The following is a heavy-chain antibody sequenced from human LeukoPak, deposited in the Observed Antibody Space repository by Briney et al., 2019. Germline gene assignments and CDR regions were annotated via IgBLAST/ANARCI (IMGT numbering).Heavy chain of an antibody. D-gene: IGHD3-10*01. CDR3: VKERSSLLTGEFDP. Sequence: GGSLRLSCAASGFTFNTYTMNWVRQAPGKGLEWVSSISSGTSYIYYADSVKGRFTISRDNAKNSLYLQMNSLRAEDTAVYYCVKERSSLLTGEFDPWGQGSLVTVSS. J-gene: IGHJ5*02. CDR1: GFTFNTYT. V-gene: IGHV3-21*01. CDR2: ISSGTSYI.